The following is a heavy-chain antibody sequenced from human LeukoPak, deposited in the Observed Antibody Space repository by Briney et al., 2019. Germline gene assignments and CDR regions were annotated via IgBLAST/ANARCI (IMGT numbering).Heavy chain of an antibody. Sequence: QSGGSLRLSCAASGFTFDDYAMHWVRQAPGKGLEWVSGISWNSGSIGYADSVKGRFTISRDNAKNSLYLQMNSLRAEDTALYYCAKDRGPAAISGFEYYYYGMDVWGQGTTVTVSS. V-gene: IGHV3-9*01. CDR1: GFTFDDYA. D-gene: IGHD2-2*01. CDR2: ISWNSGSI. J-gene: IGHJ6*02. CDR3: AKDRGPAAISGFEYYYYGMDV.